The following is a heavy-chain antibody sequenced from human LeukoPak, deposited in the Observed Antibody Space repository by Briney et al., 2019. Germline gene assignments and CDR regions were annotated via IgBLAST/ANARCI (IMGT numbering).Heavy chain of an antibody. Sequence: GGSLRLSCTASGFTLSDYAMNWVRQAPGKGLDWVSTISGSGGSTYYAGSVKGRFTISRDNSKSTLYLQMNSLRAEDAALYFCARRPGLERYYFDYWGQGTLVTVSS. CDR2: ISGSGGST. V-gene: IGHV3-23*01. J-gene: IGHJ4*02. CDR1: GFTLSDYA. CDR3: ARRPGLERYYFDY. D-gene: IGHD1-1*01.